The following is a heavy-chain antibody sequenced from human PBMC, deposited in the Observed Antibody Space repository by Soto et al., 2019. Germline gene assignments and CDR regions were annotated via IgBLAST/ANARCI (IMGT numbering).Heavy chain of an antibody. CDR3: ARVAPWGLKDGYGPRDYYYMDV. Sequence: ASVKVSCKASGYTFTSYGISWVRQAPGQGLEWMGWISAYNGNTNYAQKLQGRVTMTTDTSTSTAYMELRSLRSDDTAVYYCARVAPWGLKDGYGPRDYYYMDVWGKGTTVTVSS. V-gene: IGHV1-18*01. J-gene: IGHJ6*03. D-gene: IGHD2-21*02. CDR2: ISAYNGNT. CDR1: GYTFTSYG.